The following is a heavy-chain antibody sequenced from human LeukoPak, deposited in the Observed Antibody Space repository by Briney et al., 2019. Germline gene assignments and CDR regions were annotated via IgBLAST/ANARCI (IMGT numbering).Heavy chain of an antibody. CDR1: GYTFTSYY. J-gene: IGHJ4*02. CDR3: ARAATDDY. V-gene: IGHV1-46*01. Sequence: ASVKDSCKASGYTFTSYYIDSVRQAPGQGLEWMGVINPSGGSTRYAQKFQGRVTMTGDPSTRTVYMELSSLTSDDTAVYYCARAATDDYWGQGTPVSVSS. D-gene: IGHD2-15*01. CDR2: INPSGGST.